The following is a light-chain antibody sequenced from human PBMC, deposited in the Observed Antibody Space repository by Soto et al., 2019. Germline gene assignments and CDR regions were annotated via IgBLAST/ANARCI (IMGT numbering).Light chain of an antibody. J-gene: IGKJ1*01. Sequence: IGLSQSPGALSLSPGERATLSCRASQSVSSSYLAWYQQKPGQAPRLLSYGASSRATGIPDRFSGSGSGTDFTLTISRLEPEDVAGYYSQQYGSSQWTFGQRTKVDI. V-gene: IGKV3-20*01. CDR1: QSVSSSY. CDR3: QQYGSSQWT. CDR2: GAS.